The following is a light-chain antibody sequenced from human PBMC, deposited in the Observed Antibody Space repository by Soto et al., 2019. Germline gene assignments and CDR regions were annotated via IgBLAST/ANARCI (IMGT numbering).Light chain of an antibody. Sequence: QSVLTQPASVSGSPGQSITISCTGTSSDVGSYNLVSWYQQHPGKAPKLMIYEGSKRPSGIPDRFSVSKSATSATLDITGLLTGDEADYYCGSWDRSLRSWVFGGVTKLTVL. CDR2: EGS. CDR1: SSDVGSYNL. J-gene: IGLJ3*02. CDR3: GSWDRSLRSWV. V-gene: IGLV2-14*02.